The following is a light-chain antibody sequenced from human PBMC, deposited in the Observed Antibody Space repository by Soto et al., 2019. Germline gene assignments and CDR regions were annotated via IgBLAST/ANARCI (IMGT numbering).Light chain of an antibody. V-gene: IGLV2-11*01. J-gene: IGLJ1*01. CDR2: DVS. CDR3: CSYAGSYTFV. CDR1: SSDIGGYNS. Sequence: QSALIQPASVSGSPGQSITISCTGTSSDIGGYNSVSWYQHHPGKAPKLMIYDVSKRPSGVHPRFSGSKSGNTASLTISGLQAEDEADYYCCSYAGSYTFVFGTGTKVTVL.